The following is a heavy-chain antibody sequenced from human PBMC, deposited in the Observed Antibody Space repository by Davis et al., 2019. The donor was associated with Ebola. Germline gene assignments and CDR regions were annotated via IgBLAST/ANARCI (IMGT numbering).Heavy chain of an antibody. D-gene: IGHD6-13*01. Sequence: SETLSLTCAVSGGSISSGGYSWSWIRQPPGKGLEWFGYIYYSGSTYYNPSLKSRVTISVDTSKNQFSLKLSSVTAADTAVYYCARDQAAAGVWGQGTLVTVSS. CDR3: ARDQAAAGV. V-gene: IGHV4-61*08. CDR1: GGSISSGGYS. J-gene: IGHJ4*02. CDR2: IYYSGST.